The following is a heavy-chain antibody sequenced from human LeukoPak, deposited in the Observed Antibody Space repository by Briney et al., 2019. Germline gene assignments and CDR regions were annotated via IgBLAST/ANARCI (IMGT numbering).Heavy chain of an antibody. CDR2: IYYSGST. Sequence: PSETLSLTCTVSGGSINNYYWSWIRQPPGKGLEWIGYIYYSGSTNYNPSLKSRVTISVDTSKNQFSLKMSSVTAADTAVYYCARERQLVYFDYWGQGTLVTVSS. CDR3: ARERQLVYFDY. J-gene: IGHJ4*02. CDR1: GGSINNYY. D-gene: IGHD5-24*01. V-gene: IGHV4-59*01.